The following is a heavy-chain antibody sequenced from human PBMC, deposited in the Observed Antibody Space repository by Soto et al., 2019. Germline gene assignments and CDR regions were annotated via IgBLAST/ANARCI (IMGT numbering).Heavy chain of an antibody. D-gene: IGHD2-2*01. V-gene: IGHV1-69*13. Sequence: SVKVSCKASGGTFSSYAISWVRQAPGQGLEWMGGIIPIFGTANYAQKFQGRVTITADESTSTAYMELSSLRSEDTAVYYCARLGYCSSTSCPSIKPHYYYYGMDVWGQGTTVTVSS. CDR1: GGTFSSYA. J-gene: IGHJ6*02. CDR3: ARLGYCSSTSCPSIKPHYYYYGMDV. CDR2: IIPIFGTA.